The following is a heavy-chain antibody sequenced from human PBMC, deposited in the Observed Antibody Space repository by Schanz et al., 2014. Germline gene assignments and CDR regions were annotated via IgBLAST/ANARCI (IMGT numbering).Heavy chain of an antibody. CDR2: ISTSNGNT. CDR1: GYTFTDYG. D-gene: IGHD5-18*01. V-gene: IGHV1-18*01. Sequence: QVQVVQSGAEVKKPGASVKVSCKASGYTFTDYGVIWVRQAPGQGLEWMGWISTSNGNTNYIQKLQGRVTMTTDTSTGTAYMELRSLRSDDTALYYCTRGGYSYALSAFDIWRQGTMVTVSS. J-gene: IGHJ3*02. CDR3: TRGGYSYALSAFDI.